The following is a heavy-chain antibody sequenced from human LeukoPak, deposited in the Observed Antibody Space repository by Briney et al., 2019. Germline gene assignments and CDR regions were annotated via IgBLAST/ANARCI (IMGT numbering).Heavy chain of an antibody. CDR1: GFTFGNFA. D-gene: IGHD1-26*01. Sequence: GGSLRLSCAASGFTFGNFAMSWVRQAPGKGLEWVSGITGGGGSTYYADSVKGRFTISRDNSKNTLYLQMNSLRAEDTAVYYCAKVASWEYFDYWGQGTLVTVSS. CDR2: ITGGGGST. V-gene: IGHV3-23*01. CDR3: AKVASWEYFDY. J-gene: IGHJ4*02.